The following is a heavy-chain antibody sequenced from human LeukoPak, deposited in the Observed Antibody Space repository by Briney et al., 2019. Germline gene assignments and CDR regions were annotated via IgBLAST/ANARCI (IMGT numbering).Heavy chain of an antibody. J-gene: IGHJ4*02. CDR2: IYYSGST. D-gene: IGHD6-13*01. Sequence: PSETLSLTCTVSGFSISSHYWSWIRQPPGKGLEWIGYIYYSGSTNYNPSLKSRVTISVDTSKNQFSLKLSSVTAADTAVYYCARYSSSWSPYYFVYWGQGTLVTVSS. CDR1: GFSISSHY. CDR3: ARYSSSWSPYYFVY. V-gene: IGHV4-59*11.